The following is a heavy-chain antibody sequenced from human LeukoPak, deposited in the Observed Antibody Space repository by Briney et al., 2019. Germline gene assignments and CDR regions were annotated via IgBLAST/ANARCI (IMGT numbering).Heavy chain of an antibody. CDR3: AKTWDWSYGMDV. Sequence: PGGSLRLSCAASGFTFSSYSMNWVRQAPGKGLEWVSYISSSSSTIYYADSVKGRFTISRDNAKNTLYLQMNSLRAEDTAVYYCAKTWDWSYGMDVWGQGTTVTVSS. CDR2: ISSSSSTI. D-gene: IGHD3-3*01. J-gene: IGHJ6*02. CDR1: GFTFSSYS. V-gene: IGHV3-48*01.